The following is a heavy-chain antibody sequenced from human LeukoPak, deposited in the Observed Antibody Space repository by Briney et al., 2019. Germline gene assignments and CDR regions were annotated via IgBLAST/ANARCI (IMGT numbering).Heavy chain of an antibody. CDR2: IRYDGSNK. D-gene: IGHD3-9*01. CDR1: GLTFSSYG. V-gene: IGHV3-30*02. J-gene: IGHJ3*02. Sequence: GGSLRLSCAASGLTFSSYGMHWVRQAPGKGLEWVAFIRYDGSNKYYADSVKGRFTISRDNSKNTLYLQMNSLGAEDTAVYYCAKDGRYFDWLLGGYDAFDIWGQGTMVTVSS. CDR3: AKDGRYFDWLLGGYDAFDI.